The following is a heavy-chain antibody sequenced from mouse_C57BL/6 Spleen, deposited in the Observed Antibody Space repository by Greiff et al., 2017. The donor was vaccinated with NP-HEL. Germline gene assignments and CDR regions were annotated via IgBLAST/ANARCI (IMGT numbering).Heavy chain of an antibody. CDR1: GYTFTDYE. V-gene: IGHV1-15*01. J-gene: IGHJ4*01. CDR3: TRDYSNYERGAMDY. Sequence: VQLQQSGAELVRPGASVTLSCKASGYTFTDYEMHWVKQTPVHGLEWIGAIDPETGGTAYNQKFKGKAILTADKSSSTAYMELRSLTSEDSAVYYCTRDYSNYERGAMDYWGQGTSVTVSS. D-gene: IGHD2-5*01. CDR2: IDPETGGT.